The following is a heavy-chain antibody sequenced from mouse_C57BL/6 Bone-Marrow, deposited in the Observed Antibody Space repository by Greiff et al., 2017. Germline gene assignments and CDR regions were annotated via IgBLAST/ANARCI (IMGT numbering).Heavy chain of an antibody. CDR2: ISGGGGNT. D-gene: IGHD1-1*01. CDR1: GFTFSSYT. Sequence: EVMLVESGGGLVKPGGSLKLSCAASGFTFSSYTMSWVRQTPEQRLQWVAAISGGGGNTYYPDSVKGRFTFSRDNDKNILYLQLSSLRSEDTALYYCSRQVTTVLATKYFDVWGTGTTVTVSS. J-gene: IGHJ1*03. CDR3: SRQVTTVLATKYFDV. V-gene: IGHV5-9*01.